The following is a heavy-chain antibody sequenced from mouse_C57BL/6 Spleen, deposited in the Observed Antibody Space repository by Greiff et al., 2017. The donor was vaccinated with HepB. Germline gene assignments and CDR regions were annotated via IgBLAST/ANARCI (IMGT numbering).Heavy chain of an antibody. J-gene: IGHJ2*01. CDR1: GYTFTSYG. CDR3: ARGYDGYYVDY. V-gene: IGHV1-81*01. CDR2: IYPRSGNT. Sequence: QVQLKESGAELARPGASVKLSCKASGYTFTSYGISWVKQRTGQGLEWIGEIYPRSGNTYYNEKFKGKATLTADKSSSTAYMELRSLTSEDSAVYFCARGYDGYYVDYWGQGTTLTVSS. D-gene: IGHD2-3*01.